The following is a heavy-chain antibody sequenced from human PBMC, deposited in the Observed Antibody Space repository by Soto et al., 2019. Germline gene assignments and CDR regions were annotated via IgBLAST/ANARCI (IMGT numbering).Heavy chain of an antibody. Sequence: LSLTCAVYGGSFSGYYWSWIRQPPGKGLEWIGEINHSGSTNYNPSLKSRVTMTRDTSISTAYMELSRLRSDDTAVYYCARDLGSLAVAGNYYYYGMDVWGQGTTVTVSS. CDR2: INHSGST. V-gene: IGHV4-34*10. CDR1: GGSFSGYY. CDR3: ARDLGSLAVAGNYYYYGMDV. D-gene: IGHD6-19*01. J-gene: IGHJ6*02.